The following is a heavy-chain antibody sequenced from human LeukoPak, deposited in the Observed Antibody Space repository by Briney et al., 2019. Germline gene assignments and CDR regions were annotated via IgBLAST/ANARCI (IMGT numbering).Heavy chain of an antibody. Sequence: SGTLSLTCAVSGGSISGYWWSWVRQPPGKGLEWIGEIFESGRTNYNPSLKSRATISGDKSESLFSLRLTSVSVADTAVYYCARHQMGANTFDYWGQGTLVTVPS. CDR1: GGSISGYW. CDR3: ARHQMGANTFDY. D-gene: IGHD1-26*01. J-gene: IGHJ4*02. V-gene: IGHV4-4*02. CDR2: IFESGRT.